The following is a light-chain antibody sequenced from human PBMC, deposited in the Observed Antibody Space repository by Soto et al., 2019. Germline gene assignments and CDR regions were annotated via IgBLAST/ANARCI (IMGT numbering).Light chain of an antibody. CDR2: GAS. Sequence: ELVLTQSPGTLSLSPGERATLSCRASQSVSSSYLAWYQQKPGQAPRLLIYGASSRATGIPDRFSGSGSGTDFTLTISRLEPEDFAVYSGQQYGSSPRTFGQGTKVEIK. V-gene: IGKV3-20*01. J-gene: IGKJ1*01. CDR3: QQYGSSPRT. CDR1: QSVSSSY.